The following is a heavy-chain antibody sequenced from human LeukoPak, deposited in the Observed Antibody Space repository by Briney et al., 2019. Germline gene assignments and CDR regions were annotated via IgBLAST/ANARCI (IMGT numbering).Heavy chain of an antibody. CDR2: IYSGGST. V-gene: IGHV3-66*01. J-gene: IGHJ3*02. Sequence: PGGSLRLSCAASGFTVSSNYMSWVRQAPGKGLEWVSVIYSGGSTYYADSVTGRFTISRDNSKNTLYLQMNSLRAEDTAVYYCARDRYFTLYQDGAFDIWGQGTMVTVSS. CDR1: GFTVSSNY. CDR3: ARDRYFTLYQDGAFDI. D-gene: IGHD2-2*02.